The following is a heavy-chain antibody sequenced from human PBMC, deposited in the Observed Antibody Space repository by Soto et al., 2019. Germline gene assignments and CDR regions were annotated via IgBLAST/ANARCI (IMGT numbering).Heavy chain of an antibody. Sequence: ASVKVSCKASGYTFTSYAMHWVRQAPGQRLEWMGWINAGNGNTKYSQKFQGRVTITRDTSASTAYMELSSLRSEDTAVYYCARAPNQLYYYGMDVWGQGTTVTVSS. CDR2: INAGNGNT. CDR1: GYTFTSYA. J-gene: IGHJ6*02. D-gene: IGHD1-1*01. V-gene: IGHV1-3*01. CDR3: ARAPNQLYYYGMDV.